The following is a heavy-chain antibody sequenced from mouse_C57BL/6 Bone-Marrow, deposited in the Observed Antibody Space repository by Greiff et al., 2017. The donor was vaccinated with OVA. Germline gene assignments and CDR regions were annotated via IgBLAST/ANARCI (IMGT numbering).Heavy chain of an antibody. Sequence: EVMLVESGGGLVQPGGSLKLSCAASGFTFSDYYMYWVRQTPEKRLEWVAYISNGGGSTYYPDTVKGRFTISRDNAKNTLYLQMSRLKSEDTAMYYRARHDSVTTVVEDYAMDYWGQGTSVTVSS. D-gene: IGHD1-1*01. CDR2: ISNGGGST. V-gene: IGHV5-12*01. CDR3: ARHDSVTTVVEDYAMDY. J-gene: IGHJ4*01. CDR1: GFTFSDYY.